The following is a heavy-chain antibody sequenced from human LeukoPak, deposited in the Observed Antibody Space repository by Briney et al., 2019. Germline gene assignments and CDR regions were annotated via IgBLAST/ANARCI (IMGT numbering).Heavy chain of an antibody. J-gene: IGHJ3*02. CDR3: LTVVETTIAAFDI. CDR2: IDANAKTT. Sequence: GGSLRLSCAASGFTFSSNGMHWVRQAPGKGLVWVSRIDANAKTTSYADSVKGRFTISTDNAKKTLYLQMNSLRVEDTAVYYCLTVVETTIAAFDIWGQGTMVTVSS. D-gene: IGHD1-26*01. CDR1: GFTFSSNG. V-gene: IGHV3-74*01.